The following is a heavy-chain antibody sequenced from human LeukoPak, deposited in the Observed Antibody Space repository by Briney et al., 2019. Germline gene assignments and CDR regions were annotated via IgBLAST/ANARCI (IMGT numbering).Heavy chain of an antibody. CDR2: IYYSGST. CDR1: GGSISSSSYY. Sequence: SETLSLTCTVSGGSISSSSYYWSWIRQPPGKGLEWIGYIYYSGSTNYNPSLKSRVTISVDTSKNQFSLKLSSVTAADTAVYYCARQPPYYDSSGDAFDIWGQGTMVTVSS. J-gene: IGHJ3*02. V-gene: IGHV4-61*05. D-gene: IGHD3-22*01. CDR3: ARQPPYYDSSGDAFDI.